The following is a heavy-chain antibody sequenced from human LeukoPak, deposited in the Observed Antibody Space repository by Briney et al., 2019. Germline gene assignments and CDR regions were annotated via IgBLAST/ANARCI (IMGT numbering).Heavy chain of an antibody. V-gene: IGHV4-38-2*01. CDR2: IYHSGST. Sequence: SETLSLTCAVSGYSISSGYYWGWIRQPPGKGLEWIGSIYHSGSTYHNPSLKSRVTISVDTSENQFSLKLSSVTAADTAVYYCARRPGGWSGYYINWFDPWGQGTLVTVSS. CDR1: GYSISSGYY. J-gene: IGHJ5*02. D-gene: IGHD3-3*01. CDR3: ARRPGGWSGYYINWFDP.